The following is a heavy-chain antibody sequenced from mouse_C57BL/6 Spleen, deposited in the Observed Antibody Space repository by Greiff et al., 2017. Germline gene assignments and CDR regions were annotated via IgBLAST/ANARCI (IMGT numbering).Heavy chain of an antibody. D-gene: IGHD2-3*01. CDR2: ISSGGDYI. J-gene: IGHJ3*01. Sequence: EVMLVESGEGLVKPGGSLKLSCAASGFTFSSYAMSWVRQTPEKRLEWVAYISSGGDYIYYADTVKGRFTLSRENARNTLYLQMRRLKSEDTAMYYCTREGIYDGYYGGFADWGQGTLVTVSA. CDR1: GFTFSSYA. CDR3: TREGIYDGYYGGFAD. V-gene: IGHV5-9-1*02.